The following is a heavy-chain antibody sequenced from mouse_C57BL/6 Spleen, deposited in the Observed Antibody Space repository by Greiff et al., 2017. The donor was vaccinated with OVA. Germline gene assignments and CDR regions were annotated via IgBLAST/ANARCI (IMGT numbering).Heavy chain of an antibody. CDR1: GYTFTDYN. CDR3: AREGYYGSRYFDV. J-gene: IGHJ1*03. V-gene: IGHV1-22*01. CDR2: INPNNGGT. D-gene: IGHD1-1*01. Sequence: VQLQQSGPELVKPGASVKMSCKASGYTFTDYNMHWVKQSHGKSLEWIGYINPNNGGTSYNQKFKGKATLTVNKSSSTAYMELRSLTSEDSAVYYCAREGYYGSRYFDVWGTGTTVTVSS.